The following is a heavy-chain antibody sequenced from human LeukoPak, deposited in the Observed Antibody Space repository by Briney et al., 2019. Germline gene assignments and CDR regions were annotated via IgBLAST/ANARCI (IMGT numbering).Heavy chain of an antibody. J-gene: IGHJ3*02. CDR2: ISPKSGGT. Sequence: ASVKVSCKASGYTFTDYFMNWVRQAPGQGLEWMGWISPKSGGTVYAQKFQGRVTMTRDTPSSTAYMELSRLRFDDTVVYYCARGPRITIFGVVMANDAFDIWGQGTMVTVSS. CDR3: ARGPRITIFGVVMANDAFDI. CDR1: GYTFTDYF. V-gene: IGHV1-2*02. D-gene: IGHD3-3*01.